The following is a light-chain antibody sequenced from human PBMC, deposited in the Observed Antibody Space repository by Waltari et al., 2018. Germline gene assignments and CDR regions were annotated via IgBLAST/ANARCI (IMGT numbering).Light chain of an antibody. CDR1: VSNIGIIT. Sequence: QSVLTQPPSASGTPGQRVAITCSRSVSNIGIITVNCYQQLPGTAPKLLIYNDNPRPSVVPDRFSGSKSGSSASLAISGLQSDDEANYYCAAWDDSLNGLSFGTGTRVTVL. CDR2: NDN. V-gene: IGLV1-44*01. CDR3: AAWDDSLNGLS. J-gene: IGLJ1*01.